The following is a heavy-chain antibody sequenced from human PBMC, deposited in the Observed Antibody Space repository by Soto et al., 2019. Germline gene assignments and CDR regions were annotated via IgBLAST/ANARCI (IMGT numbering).Heavy chain of an antibody. J-gene: IGHJ5*02. Sequence: SETLSLTCTVSGGSISSSSYYWGWIRQPPGKGLEWIGSIYYSGSTYYNPSLKSRVTISVDTSKNQFSLKLSSVTAADTAVYYCANMVGAYGCFAPWGQGTLVPVSS. V-gene: IGHV4-39*01. CDR1: GGSISSSSYY. CDR3: ANMVGAYGCFAP. CDR2: IYYSGST. D-gene: IGHD1-26*01.